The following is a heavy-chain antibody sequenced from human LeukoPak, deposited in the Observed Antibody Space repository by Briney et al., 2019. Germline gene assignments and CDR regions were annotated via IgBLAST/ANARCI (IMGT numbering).Heavy chain of an antibody. V-gene: IGHV1-18*01. Sequence: ASVKVSCKASGGTFSSYGISWVRQAPGQGLEWMGWISAYNGNTNYAQKLQGRVTMTTDTSTSTAYMELRSLRSDDTAMYYCARQYGGNSFDYWGQGTLVTVSS. CDR3: ARQYGGNSFDY. D-gene: IGHD4-23*01. CDR2: ISAYNGNT. CDR1: GGTFSSYG. J-gene: IGHJ4*02.